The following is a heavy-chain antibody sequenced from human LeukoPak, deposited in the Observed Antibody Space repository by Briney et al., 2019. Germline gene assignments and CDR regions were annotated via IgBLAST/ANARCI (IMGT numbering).Heavy chain of an antibody. J-gene: IGHJ5*02. Sequence: PSETLSLTCTVSGGSISSYYWSWIRQPPGKGLEWIGYIYYSGSTNYNPSLKSRVTISVDTSKNQFSLKLSSVTAADTAVYYGARDSRSSVWFDPWGQGTLVTVSS. D-gene: IGHD2-2*01. V-gene: IGHV4-59*01. CDR3: ARDSRSSVWFDP. CDR2: IYYSGST. CDR1: GGSISSYY.